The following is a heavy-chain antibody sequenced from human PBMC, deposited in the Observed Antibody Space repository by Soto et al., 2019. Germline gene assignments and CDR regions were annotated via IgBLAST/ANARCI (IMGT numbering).Heavy chain of an antibody. J-gene: IGHJ4*02. CDR2: ISKDGSHK. D-gene: IGHD3-10*01. CDR3: ARSRSGAVADSFDF. Sequence: QVQVVEPGGGVVEPGRSLRLSCAASGFSFSRYAIHWVRQAPGKGLEWVAVISKDGSHKYYLDSVKGRFTISRDNSKNILYLQMNSLRDEDTDVYYCARSRSGAVADSFDFWGQGTLVTVSS. CDR1: GFSFSRYA. V-gene: IGHV3-30*04.